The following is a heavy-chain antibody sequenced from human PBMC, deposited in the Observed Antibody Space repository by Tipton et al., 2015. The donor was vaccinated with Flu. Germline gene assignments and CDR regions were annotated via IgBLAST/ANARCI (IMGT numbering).Heavy chain of an antibody. Sequence: GSLRLSCAASGFTFSDYWMHWVRQAPGKGLEWVANIKQDGSQIYYVDSVKGRFTISRDNAQNSLYLQMNSLRVEDTALYYCVRAIGASGSYWGQGTLVTVSS. J-gene: IGHJ4*02. CDR3: VRAIGASGSY. V-gene: IGHV3-7*01. D-gene: IGHD3-10*01. CDR2: IKQDGSQI. CDR1: GFTFSDYW.